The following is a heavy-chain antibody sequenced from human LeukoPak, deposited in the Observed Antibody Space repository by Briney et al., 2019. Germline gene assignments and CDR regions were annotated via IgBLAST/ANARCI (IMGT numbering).Heavy chain of an antibody. J-gene: IGHJ4*02. CDR3: ARGPSGYHNI. CDR2: ISSSSSYI. CDR1: GFTFSSYS. Sequence: GGSLRLSCAAYGFTFSSYSMNWVRQAPGKGLEWVSSISSSSSYIYYADSVKGRFTISRDSSKNTLYLQMNSLRAEDTAVYYCARGPSGYHNIGGQGTLVTVSS. V-gene: IGHV3-21*01. D-gene: IGHD5-12*01.